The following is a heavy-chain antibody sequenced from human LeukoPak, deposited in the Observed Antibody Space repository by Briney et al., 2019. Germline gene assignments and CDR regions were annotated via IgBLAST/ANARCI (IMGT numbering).Heavy chain of an antibody. CDR2: ISHSGKT. CDR1: GDSMNAYY. D-gene: IGHD7-27*01. Sequence: SETLSLTCSVSGDSMNAYYWTWIRQTPTQGLEWIGHISHSGKTAYNSALKSRVTISLDTSRTHFSLSLNSVTAADTALYFCAREGELGSYEYFEVWGRGTLVTVSP. J-gene: IGHJ2*01. V-gene: IGHV4-59*01. CDR3: AREGELGSYEYFEV.